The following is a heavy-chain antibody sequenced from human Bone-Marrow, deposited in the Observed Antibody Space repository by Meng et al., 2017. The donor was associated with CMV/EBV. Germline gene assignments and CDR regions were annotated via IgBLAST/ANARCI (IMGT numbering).Heavy chain of an antibody. Sequence: SETLSLTCAVYGGSFSGYYWSWNRQPPGKGLEWIGEINHSGSTYYNPSLKSRVTISVDTSKNQFSLKLSSVTAADTAVYCCARVNSSGWTYYLDYWGQGTLVTVSS. CDR1: GGSFSGYY. CDR2: INHSGST. D-gene: IGHD6-19*01. J-gene: IGHJ4*02. V-gene: IGHV4-34*01. CDR3: ARVNSSGWTYYLDY.